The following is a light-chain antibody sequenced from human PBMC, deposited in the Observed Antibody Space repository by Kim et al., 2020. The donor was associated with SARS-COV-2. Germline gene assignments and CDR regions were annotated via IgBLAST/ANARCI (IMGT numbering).Light chain of an antibody. CDR2: EDD. CDR3: QSYNRDNVL. V-gene: IGLV6-57*03. CDR1: SGSSDYSY. Sequence: GTPVPSTCTRSSGSSDYSYVQWYQQRPGGVPTTVIYEDDQSPSGVSDRFSGSIDNSSNSASLTISGLRTEDEADYYCQSYNRDNVLFGGGTQLTVL. J-gene: IGLJ2*01.